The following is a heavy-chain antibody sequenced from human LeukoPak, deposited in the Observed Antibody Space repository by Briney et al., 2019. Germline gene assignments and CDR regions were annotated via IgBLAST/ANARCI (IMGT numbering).Heavy chain of an antibody. CDR1: GGSIRSHS. V-gene: IGHV4-59*11. CDR2: INYFGTT. CDR3: ARDIGGDTDGRASYWFAP. J-gene: IGHJ5*02. D-gene: IGHD1-1*01. Sequence: SETLSLTCTVSGGSIRSHSWHWIRQSPGKGLEWIRSINYFGTTTYKPSLKSRVTLSVDTSKNQFSLKLTSVTAADTAVYYCARDIGGDTDGRASYWFAPWGQGTLVTVSS.